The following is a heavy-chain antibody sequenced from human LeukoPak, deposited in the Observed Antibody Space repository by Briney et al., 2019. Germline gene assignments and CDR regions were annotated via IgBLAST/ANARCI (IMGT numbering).Heavy chain of an antibody. J-gene: IGHJ4*02. CDR3: ARMAGGWTLYFDY. V-gene: IGHV4-34*01. Sequence: SETLSLTCAVYGGSFSGYYWSWIRQPPGKGLEWIGEINHSGSTNYNPSPKSRVTIPVDTSKNQFSLKLSSVTAADTAVYYCARMAGGWTLYFDYWGQGTLVTVSS. CDR2: INHSGST. D-gene: IGHD6-19*01. CDR1: GGSFSGYY.